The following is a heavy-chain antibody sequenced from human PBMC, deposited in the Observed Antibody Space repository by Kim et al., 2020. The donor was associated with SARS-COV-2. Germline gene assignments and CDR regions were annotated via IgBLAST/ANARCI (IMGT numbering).Heavy chain of an antibody. CDR3: ARDNSVAARPIDY. J-gene: IGHJ4*02. V-gene: IGHV1-18*01. Sequence: NYAQKLQDRVIMTADTSTNTAYMELRSLTSDDTAVFYCARDNSVAARPIDYWGQGTLVTVSS. D-gene: IGHD6-6*01.